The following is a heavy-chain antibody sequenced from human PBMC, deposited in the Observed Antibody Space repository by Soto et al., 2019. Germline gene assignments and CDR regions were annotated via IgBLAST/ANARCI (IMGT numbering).Heavy chain of an antibody. V-gene: IGHV1-2*02. CDR1: GYTFGAYY. CDR3: AREFVSGDLGLDL. D-gene: IGHD2-21*01. Sequence: QVQLLQSGPEVKTPGASVRVSCKSSGYTFGAYYIHWVRQAPGQGLEWMGWISPLSGGTNLAKRFQGGLMLTRDTSINTVFMEWCWLRSDDTALYFCAREFVSGDLGLDLWGQGTTVSVSS. CDR2: ISPLSGGT. J-gene: IGHJ6*02.